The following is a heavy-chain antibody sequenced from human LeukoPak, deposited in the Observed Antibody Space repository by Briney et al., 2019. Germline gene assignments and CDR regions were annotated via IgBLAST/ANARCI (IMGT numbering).Heavy chain of an antibody. Sequence: PSETLSLTCTVSGGSISSGSYYWSWIRQPAGKGLEWIGRIYTSGSTNYNPSLKSRVTISVDTSKNQFSLKLSSVTAADTAVYYCGRGYSNLRGCWFDPWGQGTLVTVSS. CDR2: IYTSGST. J-gene: IGHJ5*02. CDR3: GRGYSNLRGCWFDP. CDR1: GGSISSGSYY. D-gene: IGHD4-11*01. V-gene: IGHV4-61*02.